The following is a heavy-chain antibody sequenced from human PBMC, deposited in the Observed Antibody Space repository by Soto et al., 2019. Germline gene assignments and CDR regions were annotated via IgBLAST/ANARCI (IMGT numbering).Heavy chain of an antibody. CDR2: IVVGSGNT. CDR3: AADLGNGRSGWDYFDY. Sequence: PWASVKVSCKASGFTFTSSAVQWVRQARGQRLEWIGWIVVGSGNTNYAQKFQERVTITRDMSTSTAYMELSSLRSEDTAVYYCAADLGNGRSGWDYFDYWGQGTLVTVSS. J-gene: IGHJ4*02. CDR1: GFTFTSSA. D-gene: IGHD6-19*01. V-gene: IGHV1-58*01.